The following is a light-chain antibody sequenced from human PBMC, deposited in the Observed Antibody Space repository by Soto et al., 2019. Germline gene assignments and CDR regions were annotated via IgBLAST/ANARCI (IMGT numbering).Light chain of an antibody. J-gene: IGKJ2*01. CDR2: DAS. CDR1: QSINSY. V-gene: IGKV3-11*01. Sequence: EIVLTQSPATLSLSPGERATLSCRASQSINSYLAWYQQKPGQAPRLLIYDASNRATGVPARFSGSGSGTDFTLSISSLEPEDFAVYYCQPRRNWPDTFGQGTKLEIK. CDR3: QPRRNWPDT.